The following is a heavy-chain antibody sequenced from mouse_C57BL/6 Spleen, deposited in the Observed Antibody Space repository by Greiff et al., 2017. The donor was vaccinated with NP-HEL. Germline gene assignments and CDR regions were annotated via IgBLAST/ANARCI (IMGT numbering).Heavy chain of an antibody. J-gene: IGHJ1*03. CDR2: IYPGDGDT. V-gene: IGHV1-82*01. CDR1: GYAFSSSW. CDR3: ESDYDGDWYFEV. D-gene: IGHD2-4*01. Sequence: VQLQESGPELVKPGASVKISCKASGYAFSSSWMNWVKQRPGKGLEWIGRIYPGDGDTNYNGKFKGKATLTADKSSSTAYMQLSSLTSEDSAVYFCESDYDGDWYFEVWGTGTTVTVSS.